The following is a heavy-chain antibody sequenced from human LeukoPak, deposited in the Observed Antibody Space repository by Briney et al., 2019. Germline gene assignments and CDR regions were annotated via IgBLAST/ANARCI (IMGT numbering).Heavy chain of an antibody. CDR3: ARGAYDFWSAYYSSGYFDY. CDR1: GYTFTSYD. Sequence: GASVKVSCKASGYTFTSYDINWVRRAPGQGLEWMGWISAYNGNTNYARKLQGRATMTTDTSTNTAYMELRGLRFDDTAVYFCARGAYDFWSAYYSSGYFDYWGQGTLVTVSS. J-gene: IGHJ4*02. CDR2: ISAYNGNT. V-gene: IGHV1-18*01. D-gene: IGHD3-3*01.